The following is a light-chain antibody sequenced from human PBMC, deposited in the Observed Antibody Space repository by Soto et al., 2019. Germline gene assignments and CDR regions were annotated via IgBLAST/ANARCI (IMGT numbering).Light chain of an antibody. Sequence: QSVLTQSPSASASLGASVKLTCTLSSGHSSYAIAWHQQQPEKGPRYLMKLNSDGSHSKGDGIPDRFSGSSSGAERYLTIPRLQSEDGAGYYCQTWGTGNHWVFGGGTKLTVL. J-gene: IGLJ3*02. CDR1: SGHSSYA. CDR3: QTWGTGNHWV. CDR2: LNSDGSH. V-gene: IGLV4-69*01.